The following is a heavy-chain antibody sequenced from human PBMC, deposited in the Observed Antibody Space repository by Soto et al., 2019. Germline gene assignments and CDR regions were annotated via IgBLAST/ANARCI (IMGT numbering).Heavy chain of an antibody. Sequence: SETLSLTCTVSGAPITINYWSWIRQAPGKGLEWIGYIYYSGSTTYNPSLKSRVTMSADTSKDQFSLKLNSVTAADTAVYYCARDAGGPYDPWGPGILVTVSS. J-gene: IGHJ5*02. V-gene: IGHV4-59*01. CDR3: ARDAGGPYDP. CDR2: IYYSGST. CDR1: GAPITINY. D-gene: IGHD2-15*01.